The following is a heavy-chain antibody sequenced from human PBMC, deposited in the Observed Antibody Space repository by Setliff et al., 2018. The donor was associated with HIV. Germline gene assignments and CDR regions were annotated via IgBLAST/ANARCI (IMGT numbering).Heavy chain of an antibody. CDR3: AREGDGIDY. Sequence: PSETLSLTCGVSGYSMSSGYYWGWIRQPPGKGLEWIGNVYHTGNTYNTPSLKSRLTISVDASKNQISLKLTSVTAADTAIYFCAREGDGIDYWGQGILVTVSS. D-gene: IGHD2-21*02. CDR1: GYSMSSGYY. J-gene: IGHJ4*02. V-gene: IGHV4-38-2*02. CDR2: VYHTGNT.